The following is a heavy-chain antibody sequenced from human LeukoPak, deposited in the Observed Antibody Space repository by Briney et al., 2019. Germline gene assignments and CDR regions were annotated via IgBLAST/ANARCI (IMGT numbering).Heavy chain of an antibody. CDR1: GGSISSNNW. CDR2: IYHSGSP. J-gene: IGHJ4*02. V-gene: IGHV4-4*02. CDR3: ARVNINNWHSCDY. D-gene: IGHD1-1*01. Sequence: SGTLSLTCAVAGGSISSNNWWGWVRQPPGKGLEWIGEIYHSGSPNYNPSLKSRVTISVDKSRNHFSLNLSSVTAADTAVYYCARVNINNWHSCDYWGQGTLVTVSS.